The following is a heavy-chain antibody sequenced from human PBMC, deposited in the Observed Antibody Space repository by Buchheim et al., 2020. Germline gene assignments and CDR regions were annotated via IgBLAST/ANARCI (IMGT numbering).Heavy chain of an antibody. CDR3: ASPPFRGVFDY. V-gene: IGHV3-23*01. Sequence: EVQLLESGGGLVQPGGSLRLSCAASGFTFNNYAMSWVRQAPGKGLEWVSAISGNGGSTYYADSVKGRFPISRGNSENPVYLQMNSLRAEDTAVYYCASPPFRGVFDYWGQGTL. CDR2: ISGNGGST. CDR1: GFTFNNYA. J-gene: IGHJ4*02. D-gene: IGHD3-10*01.